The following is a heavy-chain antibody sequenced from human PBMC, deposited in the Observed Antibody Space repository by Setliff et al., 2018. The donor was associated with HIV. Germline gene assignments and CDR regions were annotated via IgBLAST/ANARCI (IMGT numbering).Heavy chain of an antibody. CDR2: INQGRTT. CDR3: ARSRDSRYDTASNRRGYYYDF. Sequence: SETLSLTCAVYGGPFSGYYWTWIRQSPERGLEWIGEINQGRTTDYNPSLKRRVSISVDTSKNQFSLKLRSVTVADTAVYFCARSRDSRYDTASNRRGYYYDFWSQGTQVTVSS. D-gene: IGHD3-3*01. V-gene: IGHV4-34*01. CDR1: GGPFSGYY. J-gene: IGHJ4*02.